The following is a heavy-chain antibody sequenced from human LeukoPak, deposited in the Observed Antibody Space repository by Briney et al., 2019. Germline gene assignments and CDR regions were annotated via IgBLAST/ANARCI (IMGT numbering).Heavy chain of an antibody. Sequence: GGSLGLPCAASGFTYNNAWMSWASQAPGKGLEWVGRLKSKVDGGSTDYAAPVKGKFTISRDDSKNTLYLQMTSLKTEDTAFYYCAAGTGRSDFDYWGQGTLVTVSA. D-gene: IGHD3-10*01. CDR2: LKSKVDGGST. CDR1: GFTYNNAW. V-gene: IGHV3-15*01. J-gene: IGHJ4*02. CDR3: AAGTGRSDFDY.